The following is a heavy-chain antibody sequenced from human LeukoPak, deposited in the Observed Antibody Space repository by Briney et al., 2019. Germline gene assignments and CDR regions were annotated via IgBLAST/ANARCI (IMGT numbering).Heavy chain of an antibody. CDR2: ISDDGRNK. J-gene: IGHJ4*02. CDR1: GFSFISYG. D-gene: IGHD4-17*01. CDR3: AKRPSDYGDYVTYFDY. Sequence: GGSLRLSCAASGFSFISYGMHWVRQAPGKGLEWVGVISDDGRNKKYADSVKGRFTISRDDSKDTLYLQMNSLRDEDTAVYYCAKRPSDYGDYVTYFDYWGQGTLVTVSS. V-gene: IGHV3-30*18.